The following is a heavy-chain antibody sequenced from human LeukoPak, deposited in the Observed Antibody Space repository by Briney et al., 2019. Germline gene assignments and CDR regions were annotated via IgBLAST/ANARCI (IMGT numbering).Heavy chain of an antibody. CDR3: AKDQGLTAPPPYGLDV. V-gene: IGHV1-69*04. J-gene: IGHJ6*02. CDR1: GGTFSSSA. CDR2: IIPVLNIT. Sequence: SLKVSCKTSGGTFSSSAITWVRQGPGQGLEWMGRIIPVLNITTYAQKFQGRATITADTSTSTVYMELSSLRSEETAVYYCAKDQGLTAPPPYGLDVWGQGTTVIVTS. D-gene: IGHD5-18*01.